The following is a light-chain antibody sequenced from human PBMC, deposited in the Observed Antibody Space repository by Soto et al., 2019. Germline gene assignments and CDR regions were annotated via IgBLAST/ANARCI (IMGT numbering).Light chain of an antibody. Sequence: IVMTQCPATLSVSPGERATLSCRASQSVSGNLAWYQHKAGQAPRLLIYDASNRATGTPARFSGSGSGTDFTLTISSLEPEDFAVYYCQQRSNWPPFTFGQGTRLAIK. V-gene: IGKV3-11*01. CDR2: DAS. J-gene: IGKJ5*01. CDR3: QQRSNWPPFT. CDR1: QSVSGN.